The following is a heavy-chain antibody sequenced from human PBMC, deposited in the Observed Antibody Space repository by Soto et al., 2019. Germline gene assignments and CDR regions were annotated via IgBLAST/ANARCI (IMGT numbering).Heavy chain of an antibody. CDR2: IYYSGST. D-gene: IGHD3-16*01. J-gene: IGHJ5*02. CDR1: GGSISSDGYY. CDR3: ERGGLP. V-gene: IGHV4-31*03. Sequence: QVQLQESGPGLVKPSQTLSLTCTVSGGSISSDGYYWSWIRPHPGKGLEWIGSIYYSGSTYYNPSIKSRLTISGDTSKSPFPLKLRSVTDADTAVYYCERGGLPWGQGTLGTVSS.